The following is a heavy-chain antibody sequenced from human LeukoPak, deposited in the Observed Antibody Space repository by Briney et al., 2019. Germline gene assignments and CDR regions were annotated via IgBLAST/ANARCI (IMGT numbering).Heavy chain of an antibody. V-gene: IGHV1-8*01. J-gene: IGHJ5*02. CDR2: MNPNSGNT. D-gene: IGHD2-15*01. CDR1: GYTFTSYD. Sequence: GASVKVSCKASGYTFTSYDINWVRQATGQGLEWMGWMNPNSGNTGYAQKFQGRVTTTRNTSISTAYMELSSLRSEDTAVYYCARGRYCSGGSCYHENWFDPWGQGTLVTVSS. CDR3: ARGRYCSGGSCYHENWFDP.